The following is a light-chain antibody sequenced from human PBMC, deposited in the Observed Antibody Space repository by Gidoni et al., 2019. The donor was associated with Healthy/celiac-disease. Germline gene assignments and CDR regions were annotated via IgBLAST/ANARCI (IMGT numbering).Light chain of an antibody. CDR2: SNN. V-gene: IGLV1-44*01. CDR3: AAWDDSLNGHV. J-gene: IGLJ1*01. Sequence: QSVLTQPPSASGNPGQRVTISCSGSSSNIGSNTVNWYKQLPGTAPKLLIYSNNQRPSGVPDRFSGSKSGTSASLAISGLQSEDEADYYCAAWDDSLNGHVFGTGTKVTVL. CDR1: SSNIGSNT.